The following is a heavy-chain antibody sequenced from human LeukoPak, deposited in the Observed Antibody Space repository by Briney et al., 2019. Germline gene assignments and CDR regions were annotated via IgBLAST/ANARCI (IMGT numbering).Heavy chain of an antibody. Sequence: PGGSLRLSCAASGFTFDDYGMSWVRQAPGKGLELVSGINWNGGSTGYADSVKGRFTISRDNAKNSLYLQMNSLRAEDTASYYCAREYSSGWYSWFDPWGQGTLVTVSS. D-gene: IGHD6-19*01. CDR3: AREYSSGWYSWFDP. J-gene: IGHJ5*02. CDR2: INWNGGST. CDR1: GFTFDDYG. V-gene: IGHV3-20*04.